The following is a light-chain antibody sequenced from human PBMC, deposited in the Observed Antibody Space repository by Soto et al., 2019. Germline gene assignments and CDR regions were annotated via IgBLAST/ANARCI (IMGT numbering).Light chain of an antibody. CDR1: SGDVGGYNY. Sequence: QSALTQPRSVSGSPGQSVTISCTGTSGDVGGYNYVSWYQQHPGKAPKLMISDVGKRPSGVPDRFSGSKSGNTASLTISGLQAEDEADYYCCSYAGSCLTVFGSGTKLTVL. CDR2: DVG. V-gene: IGLV2-11*01. J-gene: IGLJ1*01. CDR3: CSYAGSCLTV.